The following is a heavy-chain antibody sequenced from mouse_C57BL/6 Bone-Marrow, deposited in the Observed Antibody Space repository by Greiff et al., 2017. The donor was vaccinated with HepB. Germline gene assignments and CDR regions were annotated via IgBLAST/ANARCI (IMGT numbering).Heavy chain of an antibody. J-gene: IGHJ4*01. CDR1: GFTFSSYT. CDR2: ISGGGGNT. CDR3: ARRLRYAYAMDY. D-gene: IGHD1-1*01. Sequence: EVQLVESGGGLVKPGGSLKLSCAASGFTFSSYTMSWVRQTPEKRLEWVATISGGGGNTYYPDSVKGRFTISRDNAKNTLYLQMSSLRSEDTALYYCARRLRYAYAMDYWGQGTSVTVSS. V-gene: IGHV5-9*01.